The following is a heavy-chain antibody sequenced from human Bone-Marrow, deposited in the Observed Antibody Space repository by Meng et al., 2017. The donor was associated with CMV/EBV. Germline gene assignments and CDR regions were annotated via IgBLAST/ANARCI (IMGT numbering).Heavy chain of an antibody. CDR2: IRAYNGNT. V-gene: IGHV1-18*01. Sequence: ASVKVSCKASGYTFTSYGISWVRQAPGQGLEWMGWIRAYNGNTNYAQKLQGRVTMTTDTSTSTAYMELRSLRSDDTAVYYCSTTDSYGYWFDPWGQGTLVTVSS. J-gene: IGHJ5*02. D-gene: IGHD5-18*01. CDR3: STTDSYGYWFDP. CDR1: GYTFTSYG.